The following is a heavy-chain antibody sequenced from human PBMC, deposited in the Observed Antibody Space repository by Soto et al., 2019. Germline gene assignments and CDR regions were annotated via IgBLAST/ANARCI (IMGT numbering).Heavy chain of an antibody. CDR2: INHSGST. V-gene: IGHV4-34*01. D-gene: IGHD6-13*01. CDR3: ARIDSSSQILFDY. CDR1: GGSFSGYY. Sequence: SETLSLTCAVYGGSFSGYYWSWIRQPPGKGLEWIGEINHSGSTNYNPSLKSRVTISLDTSKNQFSLKLSSVTAADTAVYYCARIDSSSQILFDYWGQGTLVTVSS. J-gene: IGHJ4*02.